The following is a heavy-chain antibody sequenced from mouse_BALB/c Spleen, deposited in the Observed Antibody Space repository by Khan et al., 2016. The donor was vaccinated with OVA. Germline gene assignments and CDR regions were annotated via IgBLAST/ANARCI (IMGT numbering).Heavy chain of an antibody. J-gene: IGHJ3*01. Sequence: EVKLEESGPGLVKPSQSLSLTCSVTGYSITSGYYWNWIRQFPGNKLEWMGYINYGGNNNYNPSLKNRISITRDTSKNQFFLKLNSVTTEDTATYYCARGGRWFDYWGQGTLVTVSA. V-gene: IGHV3-6*02. CDR3: ARGGRWFDY. CDR1: GYSITSGYY. CDR2: INYGGNN.